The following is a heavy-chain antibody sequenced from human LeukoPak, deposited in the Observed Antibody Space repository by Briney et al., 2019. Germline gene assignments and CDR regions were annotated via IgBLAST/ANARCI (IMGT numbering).Heavy chain of an antibody. CDR3: ARGPRDGPLAYFHY. Sequence: SETLSLTCTVCGYSISSGYYWGWIRQPPGTGLEGIGRIYQSGSTYYNPSLKSRVTISVHTSKNQLSLKLSSVTAADTAVYYCARGPRDGPLAYFHYWGQGTLVTVSP. CDR1: GYSISSGYY. CDR2: IYQSGST. V-gene: IGHV4-38-2*02. D-gene: IGHD5-24*01. J-gene: IGHJ4*02.